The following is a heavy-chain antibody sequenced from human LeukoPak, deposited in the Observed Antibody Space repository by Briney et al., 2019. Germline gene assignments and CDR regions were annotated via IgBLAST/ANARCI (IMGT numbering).Heavy chain of an antibody. D-gene: IGHD3-10*01. CDR3: ARGYYYGSGSYLEVIY. CDR1: GFTFSSYA. Sequence: PEGSLRLSCAASGFTFSSYAMHWVRQAPGKGLEWVAAISYDGSNKNYADSVKGRFTISRDNSKNTLYLQMNSLRAEDTAVYYCARGYYYGSGSYLEVIYWGQGTLVTVSS. CDR2: ISYDGSNK. J-gene: IGHJ4*02. V-gene: IGHV3-30*04.